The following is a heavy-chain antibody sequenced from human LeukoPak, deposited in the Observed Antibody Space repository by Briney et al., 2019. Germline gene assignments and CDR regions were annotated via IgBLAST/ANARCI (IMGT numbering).Heavy chain of an antibody. Sequence: SETLSLTCTVSGGSISSGGYYWSWIRQHPGKGLEWIGYIYYSGSTYYNPSLKSRVTISVDTSKNQFSLKLSSVTAADMAVYYCARLSGTHYEAIDYWGQGTLVTVSS. D-gene: IGHD1-14*01. CDR3: ARLSGTHYEAIDY. CDR2: IYYSGST. J-gene: IGHJ4*02. CDR1: GGSISSGGYY. V-gene: IGHV4-31*03.